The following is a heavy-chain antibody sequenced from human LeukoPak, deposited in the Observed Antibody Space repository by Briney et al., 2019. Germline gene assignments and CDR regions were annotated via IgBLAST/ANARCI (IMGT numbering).Heavy chain of an antibody. CDR1: GFTFSNAW. V-gene: IGHV3-15*01. CDR2: IKSKADGRTT. D-gene: IGHD2-21*02. CDR3: TSQIGSSYCGGDCYYWFVY. Sequence: GGSLGPSCAASGFTFSNAWMSWVRQAPGKGLEWVGRIKSKADGRTTDYAAPVKGRFTISRDDSKNTLYLQMNSLKTEDTAVYHCTSQIGSSYCGGDCYYWFVYWGQGTLVTVSS. J-gene: IGHJ4*02.